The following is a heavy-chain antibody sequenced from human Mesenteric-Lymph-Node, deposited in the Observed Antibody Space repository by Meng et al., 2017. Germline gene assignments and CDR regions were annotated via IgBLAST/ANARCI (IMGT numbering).Heavy chain of an antibody. CDR3: AKFSTLDYGDYFDL. D-gene: IGHD3-16*01. Sequence: EVQLVESGGGLVKPGGSLRLSCAASGFTFSNAWMSWVRQAPGKGLEWVGRIKRKADGGTTDYAAPVKGRFTISRDDSKSTLHLQMIRLRAGDTGVYYCAKFSTLDYGDYFDLWGQGTLVTVSS. CDR1: GFTFSNAW. V-gene: IGHV3-15*01. J-gene: IGHJ4*02. CDR2: IKRKADGGTT.